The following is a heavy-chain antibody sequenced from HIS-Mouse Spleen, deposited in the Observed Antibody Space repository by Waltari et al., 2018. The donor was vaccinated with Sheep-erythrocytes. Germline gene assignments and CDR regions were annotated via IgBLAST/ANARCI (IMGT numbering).Heavy chain of an antibody. D-gene: IGHD1-26*01. CDR3: ARGAGGFVGAHDAFDI. V-gene: IGHV3-53*01. J-gene: IGHJ3*02. CDR1: GFTVSSNY. CDR2: IYSGGST. Sequence: GGLIQPGGSLRLSCAASGFTVSSNYMSWVRQAPGKGLEWVSVIYSGGSTYYADSVKGRFTISSDNSKNRLYLQMNSRRAEDTAVYYCARGAGGFVGAHDAFDIWGQGTMVTVSS.